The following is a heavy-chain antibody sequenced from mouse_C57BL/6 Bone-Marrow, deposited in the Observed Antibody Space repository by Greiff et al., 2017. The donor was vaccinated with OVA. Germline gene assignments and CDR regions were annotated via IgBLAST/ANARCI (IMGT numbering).Heavy chain of an antibody. CDR2: IDPANGNT. Sequence: EVQLQQSVAELVRLGASVKLSCTASGFNIKNTYMHWVKQRPEQGLEWIGRIDPANGNTKYAPKFQGKATITADTSSNTAYLQLSSLTSEDTAIYYCAITTVVAPYCAMDYWGQGTSVTVSS. CDR3: AITTVVAPYCAMDY. J-gene: IGHJ4*01. CDR1: GFNIKNTY. D-gene: IGHD1-1*01. V-gene: IGHV14-3*01.